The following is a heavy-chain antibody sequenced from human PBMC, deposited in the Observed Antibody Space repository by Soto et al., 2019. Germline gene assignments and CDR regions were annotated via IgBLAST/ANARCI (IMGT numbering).Heavy chain of an antibody. V-gene: IGHV1-69*13. Sequence: SVKVSCKASGGTFSSYAISWVRQAPGQGLEWMGGIIPIFGTANYAQEFQGRVTITADESTSTAYMELSSLRSEDTAVYYCAGAPKPPEVTYYHILGGHYYYYGMDVWGQGTTVTVSS. CDR2: IIPIFGTA. J-gene: IGHJ6*02. CDR1: GGTFSSYA. D-gene: IGHD3-9*01. CDR3: AGAPKPPEVTYYHILGGHYYYYGMDV.